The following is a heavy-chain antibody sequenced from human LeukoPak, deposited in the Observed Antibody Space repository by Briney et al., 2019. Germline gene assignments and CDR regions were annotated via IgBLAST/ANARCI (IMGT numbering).Heavy chain of an antibody. V-gene: IGHV3-49*04. J-gene: IGHJ4*02. D-gene: IGHD3-3*01. CDR2: IRSKAYGGTT. Sequence: GGSLRLSCTASGFTFGDYAMSWVRQAPGKGLEWVGFIRSKAYGGTTEYAASVKGRFTISRDDSKSIAYLQMSSLKTEDTAVYYCTRERGTIFGVVTRAYDYWGQGTLVTVSS. CDR1: GFTFGDYA. CDR3: TRERGTIFGVVTRAYDY.